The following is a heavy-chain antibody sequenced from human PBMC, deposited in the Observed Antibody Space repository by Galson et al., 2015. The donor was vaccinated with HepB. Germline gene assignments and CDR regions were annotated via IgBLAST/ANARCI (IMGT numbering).Heavy chain of an antibody. CDR2: ISGTDGST. CDR3: AKAQFSTSWSSFSD. V-gene: IGHV3-23*01. Sequence: SLRLSCAASGFAFSSYAMSWVRQAPGKGLEWVSAISGTDGSTYYADSVKGRFTISRDNSKNTLYLQMNSLRAEDTAVFYYAKAQFSTSWSSFSDWGQGTLVAVSS. D-gene: IGHD6-13*01. J-gene: IGHJ4*02. CDR1: GFAFSSYA.